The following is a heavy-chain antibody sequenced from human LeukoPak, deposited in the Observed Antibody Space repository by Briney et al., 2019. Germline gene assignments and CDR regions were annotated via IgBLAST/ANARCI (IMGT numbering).Heavy chain of an antibody. CDR1: GGSISSYY. J-gene: IGHJ6*03. V-gene: IGHV4-4*07. Sequence: PSETLSLTCTVSGGSISSYYWSWIRQPAGKGLEWIGRIYTSGSTNYNPSLKSRVTMSVDTSKNQFSLKLSSVTAADTAVYYCARDGSDIVVVPAEAYSSSSRYYYYYMDVWGKGTTVTVSS. CDR3: ARDGSDIVVVPAEAYSSSSRYYYYYMDV. CDR2: IYTSGST. D-gene: IGHD2-2*01.